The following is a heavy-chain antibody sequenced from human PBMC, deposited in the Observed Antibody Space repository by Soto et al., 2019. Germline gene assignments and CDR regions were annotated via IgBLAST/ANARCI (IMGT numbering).Heavy chain of an antibody. V-gene: IGHV4-34*01. D-gene: IGHD3-16*01. CDR1: GLSFSGYY. CDR3: ARDQAGVWDYFDY. Sequence: SETLSLTCAVYGLSFSGYYWTWIRQPPGTGLEWIGEIYHSGSPTFSPSLRGRATISVDKSNNQFSLKLSSVTAADTAVYYCARDQAGVWDYFDYWGQGTLVTVSS. CDR2: IYHSGSP. J-gene: IGHJ4*02.